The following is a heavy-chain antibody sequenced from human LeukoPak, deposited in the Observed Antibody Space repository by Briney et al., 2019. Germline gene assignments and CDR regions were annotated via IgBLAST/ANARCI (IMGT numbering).Heavy chain of an antibody. CDR1: GFTFSKSW. V-gene: IGHV3-7*01. CDR3: ATYTNWVAGDV. D-gene: IGHD1-1*01. J-gene: IGHJ6*02. CDR2: IQDDGSVK. Sequence: GGSLRLSCAASGFTFSKSWMSWVRQAPGQGLEWVAAIQDDGSVKDYVDSVKGRFTISRDNAKNSLYLQMNSLRAEDTAVYYCATYTNWVAGDVWGQGTTVSVSS.